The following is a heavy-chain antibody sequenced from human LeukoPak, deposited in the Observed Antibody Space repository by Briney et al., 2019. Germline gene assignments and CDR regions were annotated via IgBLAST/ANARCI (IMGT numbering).Heavy chain of an antibody. CDR3: ARAATHIVGATSFDY. CDR1: GYTFTVYY. J-gene: IGHJ4*02. Sequence: ASVKVSCKASGYTFTVYYMHWVRQAPGQGLEWMAIINPSGGSTTYAQRFQGRVTVTRDTSTSTVYMEVSSLRSEDTAVYYCARAATHIVGATSFDYWGEGTLVTVSS. D-gene: IGHD1-26*01. CDR2: INPSGGST. V-gene: IGHV1-46*01.